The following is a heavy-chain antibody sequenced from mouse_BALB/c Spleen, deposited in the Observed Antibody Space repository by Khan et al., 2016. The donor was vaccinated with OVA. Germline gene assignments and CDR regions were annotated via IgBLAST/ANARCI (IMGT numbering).Heavy chain of an antibody. Sequence: QIQLVQSGAELARPGASVKLSCKASGYTFTDYYINWVKLRTGQGLEWIGEISPGSGDTYYNERFKGKATLTADKSSSTAYMQLSSLTSEASAVYFCARRNYFGYTLAYWGQGTLVTVSA. V-gene: IGHV1-77*01. D-gene: IGHD1-2*01. CDR3: ARRNYFGYTLAY. CDR1: GYTFTDYY. CDR2: ISPGSGDT. J-gene: IGHJ3*01.